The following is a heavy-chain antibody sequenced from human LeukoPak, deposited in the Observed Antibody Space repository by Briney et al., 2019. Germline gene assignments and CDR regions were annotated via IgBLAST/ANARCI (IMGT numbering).Heavy chain of an antibody. CDR1: GYTFTSYG. V-gene: IGHV1-18*01. CDR2: VSAYNGNT. D-gene: IGHD3-3*01. J-gene: IGHJ5*02. Sequence: ASVKVSCKASGYTFTSYGISWVRQAPGQGLEWMGWVSAYNGNTNYAQKLQGRVTMTTDTSTSTAYMELRSLRSDDTAVYYCARGLITIFGVASFDPWGQGTLVTVSS. CDR3: ARGLITIFGVASFDP.